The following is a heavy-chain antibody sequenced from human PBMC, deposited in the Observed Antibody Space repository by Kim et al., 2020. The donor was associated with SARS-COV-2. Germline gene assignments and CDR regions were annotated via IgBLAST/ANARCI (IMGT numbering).Heavy chain of an antibody. Sequence: GGSLRLSCAASGLSFSDSYMNWVRQAPGKGLEWLSFISNRGESIFYADSVEGRITISRDNAKNSLYLQMNYLRDEDTAVYYCARSGNGYNAFGIWGQGVLVTVSS. V-gene: IGHV3-11*01. CDR1: GLSFSDSY. D-gene: IGHD5-12*01. CDR3: ARSGNGYNAFGI. CDR2: ISNRGESI. J-gene: IGHJ4*02.